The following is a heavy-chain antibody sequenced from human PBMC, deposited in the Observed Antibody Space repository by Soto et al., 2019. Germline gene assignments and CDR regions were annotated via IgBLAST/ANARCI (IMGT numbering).Heavy chain of an antibody. V-gene: IGHV4-59*08. CDR1: GDSITAYY. CDR2: IYRAGNT. D-gene: IGHD1-20*01. J-gene: IGHJ4*02. CDR3: ARLNYYFHY. Sequence: QVQLQESGPGLVKPSETLSLTCTVSGDSITAYYWSWIRQSPGKGLEWIGYIYRAGNTNYNPSLGGRVSMSVDTSRNRFSLKLRSVTAADTAIYYCARLNYYFHYWGQGTLVTVSS.